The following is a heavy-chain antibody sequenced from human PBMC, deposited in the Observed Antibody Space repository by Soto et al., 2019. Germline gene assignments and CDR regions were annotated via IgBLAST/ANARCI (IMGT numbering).Heavy chain of an antibody. D-gene: IGHD1-26*01. CDR2: IYYSGSS. CDR3: ARYSGTYYFY. CDR1: GGSISSYY. V-gene: IGHV4-59*01. J-gene: IGHJ4*02. Sequence: QVQLQESGPGLVKPSETLSLTCTVSGGSISSYYWSWIRQPPGKGLEWIGFIYYSGSSSYNPSLKSRVTISVDTSKNQSSLKLNSVSAADTAVYYCARYSGTYYFYWGQGILVTVSS.